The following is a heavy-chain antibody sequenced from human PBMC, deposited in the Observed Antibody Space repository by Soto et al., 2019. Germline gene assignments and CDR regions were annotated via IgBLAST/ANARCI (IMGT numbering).Heavy chain of an antibody. V-gene: IGHV4-59*01. CDR3: AKSEEANPRVVVAATILLYAFNS. D-gene: IGHD2-2*01. CDR2: IYYSGST. CDR1: GGSISSYY. Sequence: PSETLSLTFTVSGGSISSYYWGWIRQPPGKGLEWTGYIYYSGSTNYNPSLKSPVTISVDTSKNQFSLKLSSVTAADTAVYYCAKSEEANPRVVVAATILLYAFNSWRRVTMITAS. J-gene: IGHJ3*02.